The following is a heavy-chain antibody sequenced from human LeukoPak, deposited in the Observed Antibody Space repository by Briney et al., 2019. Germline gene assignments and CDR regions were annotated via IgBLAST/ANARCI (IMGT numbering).Heavy chain of an antibody. CDR2: IYNSGST. CDR3: ASSPSYSVSSFDY. CDR1: GYSISSGYY. J-gene: IGHJ4*02. Sequence: PSESLSLTCALYGYSISSGYYWCWIRQPPGKRVEWIWSIYNSGSTYYNPSLKSRVTISVDTSKNQCSLKLSSVTAADMAVYYCASSPSYSVSSFDYWGQGTLVTVS. D-gene: IGHD2-21*01. V-gene: IGHV4-38-2*01.